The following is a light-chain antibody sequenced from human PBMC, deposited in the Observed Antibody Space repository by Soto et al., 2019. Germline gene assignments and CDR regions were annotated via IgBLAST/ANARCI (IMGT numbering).Light chain of an antibody. Sequence: QPVLTQSPSASASLGASVKLTCTLSSGHSSYAIAWHQQQPEKGPRYLMKLNSDGSHSKGDGIPDRFSGSSSGAERYLTISSLQSEDEADYYCQTWVTGIRVFGGGTKLNVL. CDR3: QTWVTGIRV. J-gene: IGLJ2*01. V-gene: IGLV4-69*01. CDR1: SGHSSYA. CDR2: LNSDGSH.